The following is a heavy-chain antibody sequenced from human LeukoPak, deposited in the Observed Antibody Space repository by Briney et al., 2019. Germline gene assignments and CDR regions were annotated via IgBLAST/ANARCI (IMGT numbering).Heavy chain of an antibody. J-gene: IGHJ4*02. CDR3: ARTPNYYDSSGYPDY. Sequence: GASVKVSCKASGYTFTGYYMHWVRQAPGQGLEWMGWINPNSGGTNYAQKFQGRVTMTRDTSISTAYMELSRLRSDDTAVYYCARTPNYYDSSGYPDYWGQGTLVTVSS. V-gene: IGHV1-2*02. CDR2: INPNSGGT. D-gene: IGHD3-22*01. CDR1: GYTFTGYY.